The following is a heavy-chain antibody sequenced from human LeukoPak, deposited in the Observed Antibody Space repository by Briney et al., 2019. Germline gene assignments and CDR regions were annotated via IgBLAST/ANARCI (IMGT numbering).Heavy chain of an antibody. CDR1: GFTFSSYA. J-gene: IGHJ4*02. D-gene: IGHD3-10*01. Sequence: GGSLRLSCAASGFTFSSYAMSWVRQAPGKGLEWVSAISGSGGSTYYADSVKGRFTISRDNSKNTLYLQMNSLRAEDTAVYYCAKGPSNYYGSGSGLFYYFDYWGQGTLVTVSS. CDR2: ISGSGGST. CDR3: AKGPSNYYGSGSGLFYYFDY. V-gene: IGHV3-23*01.